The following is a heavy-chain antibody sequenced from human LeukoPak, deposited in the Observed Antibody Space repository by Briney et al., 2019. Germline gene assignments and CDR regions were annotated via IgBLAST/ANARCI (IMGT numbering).Heavy chain of an antibody. V-gene: IGHV5-51*01. CDR1: GYSFTSYW. CDR3: ARKGMRGSSYYYYGMDV. D-gene: IGHD1-26*01. Sequence: GESLKISCKGSGYSFTSYWIGWVRQMPGKGLEWMGIIYPGDSDTRYSPSFQGRVTISADKSISTAYLQWSSLKASDTAMYYCARKGMRGSSYYYYGMDVWGQGTTVTVSS. J-gene: IGHJ6*02. CDR2: IYPGDSDT.